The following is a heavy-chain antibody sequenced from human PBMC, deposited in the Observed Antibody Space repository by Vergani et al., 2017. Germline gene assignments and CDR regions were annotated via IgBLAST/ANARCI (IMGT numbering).Heavy chain of an antibody. CDR1: GFTFTSSA. CDR3: AAGGYSYGYGAFDI. Sequence: QMQLVQSGPEVKKPGTSVKVSCKASGFTFTSSAMQWVRQARGQRLEWIGWIVVGIGNTNYAQKFQERVTITRDMATSTAYMELSSLRSEDTAVYYSAAGGYSYGYGAFDIWGQGTMVTVSS. CDR2: IVVGIGNT. J-gene: IGHJ3*02. V-gene: IGHV1-58*02. D-gene: IGHD5-18*01.